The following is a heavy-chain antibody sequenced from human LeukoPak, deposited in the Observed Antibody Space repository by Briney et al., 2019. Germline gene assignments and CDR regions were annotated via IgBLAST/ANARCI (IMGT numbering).Heavy chain of an antibody. V-gene: IGHV3-7*05. D-gene: IGHD3-10*01. Sequence: GGSLRLSCAPSGFSFSTYWMSWVRQAPGKGVEWVSNINQDGSEKYYVDSVKGRFTISRDNAKNSLYLQVNTLRGEDTAVYYCARLGWLYGSGTFDHWGQGTLVSVS. J-gene: IGHJ4*02. CDR3: ARLGWLYGSGTFDH. CDR2: INQDGSEK. CDR1: GFSFSTYW.